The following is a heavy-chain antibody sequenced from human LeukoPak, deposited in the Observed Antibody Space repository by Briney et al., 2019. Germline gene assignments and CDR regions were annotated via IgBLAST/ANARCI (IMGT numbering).Heavy chain of an antibody. J-gene: IGHJ4*02. CDR2: INPNSGGT. D-gene: IGHD3-16*02. Sequence: VASVKVSCKASGYTFTGYYMHWVRQAPGQGLEWMGWINPNSGGTNYAQKFQGRVTMTRDTPISTAYMELSRLRSDDTAVSYCARWGEADYVWGSYRLPLDYWGQGTLVTVSS. V-gene: IGHV1-2*02. CDR3: ARWGEADYVWGSYRLPLDY. CDR1: GYTFTGYY.